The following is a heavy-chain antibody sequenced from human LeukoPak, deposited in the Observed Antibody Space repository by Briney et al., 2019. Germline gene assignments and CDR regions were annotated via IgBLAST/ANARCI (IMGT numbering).Heavy chain of an antibody. J-gene: IGHJ4*02. Sequence: ASVKVSCKASGGTFSSYAISWVRQAPGQGLEWMGRIIPILGIANYAQKFQGRVTITADKSTSTAYMELSSLRSEDTAVYYCAREGDFSRTADYWGQGTLVTVSS. CDR2: IIPILGIA. CDR1: GGTFSSYA. D-gene: IGHD1/OR15-1a*01. V-gene: IGHV1-69*04. CDR3: AREGDFSRTADY.